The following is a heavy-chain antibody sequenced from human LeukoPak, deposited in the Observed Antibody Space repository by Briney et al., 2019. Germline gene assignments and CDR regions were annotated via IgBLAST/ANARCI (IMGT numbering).Heavy chain of an antibody. V-gene: IGHV3-23*01. CDR3: AKGLLNSSGYYVDY. CDR1: GFTFSSYS. J-gene: IGHJ4*02. Sequence: GGSLRLSCAASGFTFSSYSMNWVRQAPGKGLEWVSAISSTGGTAYYADSVKGRFTISRDNSKNTLYLQMNSLRAEDTAVYYCAKGLLNSSGYYVDYWGQGTLVTVSS. D-gene: IGHD3-22*01. CDR2: ISSTGGTA.